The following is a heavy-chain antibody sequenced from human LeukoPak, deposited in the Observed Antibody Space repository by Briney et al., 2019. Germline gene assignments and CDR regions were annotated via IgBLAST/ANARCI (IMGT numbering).Heavy chain of an antibody. CDR2: IYPSGST. CDR1: GGSITSYY. CDR3: ARTSPRAATFDY. J-gene: IGHJ4*02. D-gene: IGHD2-15*01. V-gene: IGHV4-4*07. Sequence: PSETLSLTCTVSGGSITSYYWSWIRQPAGKGLEWIGRIYPSGSTNYNPSLTSRVSMSVDTSKNQFSLKLTSVTAADTAVYYCARTSPRAATFDYWGQGTLVTVSS.